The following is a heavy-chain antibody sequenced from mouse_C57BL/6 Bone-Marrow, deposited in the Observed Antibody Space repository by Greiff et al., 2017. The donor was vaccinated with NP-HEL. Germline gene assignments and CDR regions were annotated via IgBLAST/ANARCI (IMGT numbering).Heavy chain of an antibody. Sequence: VKLQQSGAELVKPGASVKLSCKASGYTFTSYWMHWVKQRPGQGLEWIGMIHPNSGSTNYNEKFKSKATLTVDKSSSTAYMQLSSLTSEDSAVYYCARQIPLITTGDWIAYWGQGTLVTVSA. CDR3: ARQIPLITTGDWIAY. CDR1: GYTFTSYW. D-gene: IGHD1-2*01. CDR2: IHPNSGST. J-gene: IGHJ3*01. V-gene: IGHV1-64*01.